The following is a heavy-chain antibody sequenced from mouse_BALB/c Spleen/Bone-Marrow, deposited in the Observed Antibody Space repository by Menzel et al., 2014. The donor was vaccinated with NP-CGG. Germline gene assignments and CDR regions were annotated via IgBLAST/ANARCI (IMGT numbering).Heavy chain of an antibody. V-gene: IGHV1-69*01. Sequence: QVQLQQSGAEFVMPGASVKMSCKASGYTFTDKWMHWVKQRPGQGLEWIGAIDTSDSYINYNQKFKGKASLTVDASSSTAYMHLSSLTSDDSAVYYCARGGHDFSLDYWGQGNSVIVSS. CDR2: IDTSDSYI. CDR3: ARGGHDFSLDY. D-gene: IGHD2-4*01. CDR1: GYTFTDKW. J-gene: IGHJ4*01.